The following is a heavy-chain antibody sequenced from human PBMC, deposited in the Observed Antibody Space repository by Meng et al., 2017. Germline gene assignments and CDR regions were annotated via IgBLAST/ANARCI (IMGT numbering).Heavy chain of an antibody. CDR1: GFSLSTSGVG. CDR3: AHSYGSNFDY. Sequence: LQESGPTLVKPSQTLTLTCTFSGFSLSTSGVGVGWIRQPPGKALEWLALIYWYDDKRYSPSLKSRLSITKDTSKNQVVLTMPSMYPVDTATYYCAHSYGSNFDYWGQGTLVTVSS. D-gene: IGHD3-10*01. J-gene: IGHJ4*02. V-gene: IGHV2-5*01. CDR2: IYWYDDK.